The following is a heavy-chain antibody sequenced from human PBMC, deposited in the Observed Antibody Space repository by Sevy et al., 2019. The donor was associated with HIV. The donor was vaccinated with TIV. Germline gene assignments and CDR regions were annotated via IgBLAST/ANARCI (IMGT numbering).Heavy chain of an antibody. J-gene: IGHJ1*01. V-gene: IGHV1-18*01. D-gene: IGHD1-26*01. CDR3: ARAPSGSQGPGQYFQH. CDR1: GYTFTSYG. CDR2: ISTYNI. Sequence: ASVKVSCKASGYTFTSYGITWVRQAPGQGLEWMGWISTYNINYAEKLQGRVTMTTDTSTSTVYMELRSLRSDDTAVYYCARAPSGSQGPGQYFQHWGQGTLVTVSS.